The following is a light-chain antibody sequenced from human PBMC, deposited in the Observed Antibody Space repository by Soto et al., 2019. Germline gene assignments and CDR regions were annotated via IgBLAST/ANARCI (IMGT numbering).Light chain of an antibody. CDR1: QSVSSN. Sequence: ELVMTQSPATLSVSPGERATLSCRASQSVSSNLAWYQQKPGQAPRLLIYGASTRATGIPARFSGSGSGTEFTLTISSLQSEDFAVYYCQQYNNWLPVYTFGQGTKLEIK. CDR3: QQYNNWLPVYT. V-gene: IGKV3-15*01. J-gene: IGKJ2*01. CDR2: GAS.